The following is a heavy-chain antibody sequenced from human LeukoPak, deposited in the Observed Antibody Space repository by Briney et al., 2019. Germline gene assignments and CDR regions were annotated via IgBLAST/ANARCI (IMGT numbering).Heavy chain of an antibody. J-gene: IGHJ3*02. D-gene: IGHD6-13*01. CDR3: ACMRYSSSWYEDAFDI. Sequence: ASVTVSCKASGYTFTGYYMHWVRQAPGQGLEWMGRINPNSGGTNYAQKFQGRVTMTRDTSISTVYMELSRLRSDDTAVYYCACMRYSSSWYEDAFDIWGHGTMVTVSS. CDR2: INPNSGGT. CDR1: GYTFTGYY. V-gene: IGHV1-2*06.